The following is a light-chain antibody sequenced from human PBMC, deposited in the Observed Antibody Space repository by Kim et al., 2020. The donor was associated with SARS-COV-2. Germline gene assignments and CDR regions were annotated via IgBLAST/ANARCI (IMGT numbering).Light chain of an antibody. Sequence: ENLLTQSPGTLSLSPGERATLSCRASQSVRYNYLAWYQQRSGQAPRLLMFGASNRATGIPHRFTGSGSGTDFTLTISRLEPEDFAVYYCQQYGSSPLTFGGGTKVDIK. CDR2: GAS. J-gene: IGKJ4*01. CDR1: QSVRYNY. CDR3: QQYGSSPLT. V-gene: IGKV3-20*01.